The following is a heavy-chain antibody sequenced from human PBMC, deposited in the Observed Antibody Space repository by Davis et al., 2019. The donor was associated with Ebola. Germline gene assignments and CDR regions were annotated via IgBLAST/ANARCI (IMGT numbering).Heavy chain of an antibody. D-gene: IGHD3-22*01. CDR3: CYYDSSAAY. V-gene: IGHV3-30*02. Sequence: RAASGFTFSNYGMHWVRQAPGQGLEWLTYIQNDGSNKFYAGSVKGRFTISRDNSNSTLYLQMNSLRVEDTAVYYCCYYDSSAAYWGQGILVTVST. CDR2: IQNDGSNK. CDR1: GFTFSNYG. J-gene: IGHJ4*02.